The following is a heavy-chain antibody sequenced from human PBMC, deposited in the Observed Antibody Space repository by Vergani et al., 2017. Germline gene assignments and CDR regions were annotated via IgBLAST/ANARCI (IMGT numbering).Heavy chain of an antibody. CDR3: ARDQDDYDILTGYRYWYFDL. CDR1: GGSISSGGYY. Sequence: QVQLQESGPGLVEPSQTLSLTCTVSGGSISSGGYYWSWIRQPAGKGLEWIGRIYTGGSTTYNPSLKSRISISIDTSKNQFSLKLSSVTAADTAIYYCARDQDDYDILTGYRYWYFDLWGRGTLVTVSS. V-gene: IGHV4-61*02. J-gene: IGHJ2*01. D-gene: IGHD3-9*01. CDR2: IYTGGST.